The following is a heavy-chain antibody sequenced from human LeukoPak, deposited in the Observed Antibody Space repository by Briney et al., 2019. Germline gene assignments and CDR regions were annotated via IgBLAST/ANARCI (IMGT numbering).Heavy chain of an antibody. D-gene: IGHD3-3*01. CDR3: ARGGVWQAFWSGNSDY. Sequence: GGSLRLSCAASGFTFSSYSMSWVRQAPGKGLEWVSSISDVSNYIYYADSVEGRFTISRDNAKNSLYLQMNSLRAEDTAVYYCARGGVWQAFWSGNSDYWGQGTLVTVSS. J-gene: IGHJ4*02. CDR2: ISDVSNYI. V-gene: IGHV3-21*01. CDR1: GFTFSSYS.